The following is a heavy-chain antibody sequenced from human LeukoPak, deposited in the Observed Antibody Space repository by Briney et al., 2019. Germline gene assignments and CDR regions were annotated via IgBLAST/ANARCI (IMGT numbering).Heavy chain of an antibody. CDR2: IWYDGSNK. CDR1: GFTFSSYS. Sequence: GGSLRLSCAASGFTFSSYSMHWVRQAPGKGLEWVAVIWYDGSNKYYADSVKGRFTISRDNSKNTLYLQMNSLRAEDTAVYYCARATYYDILTGYYSLSFDYWGQGTLVTVSS. V-gene: IGHV3-33*08. J-gene: IGHJ4*02. D-gene: IGHD3-9*01. CDR3: ARATYYDILTGYYSLSFDY.